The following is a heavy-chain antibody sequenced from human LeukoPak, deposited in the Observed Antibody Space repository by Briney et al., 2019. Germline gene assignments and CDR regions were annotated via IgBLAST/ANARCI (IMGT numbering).Heavy chain of an antibody. CDR3: AKGAAAGKVDWFDP. D-gene: IGHD6-13*01. Sequence: GGSLRLSCAASGFTFSNFAMPWVRQAPGTGLQWVSTITGYGATFYADSVRGRFTIFRDTSMNTLFLQMNSLGAEDTAVYYCAKGAAAGKVDWFDPWGQGTLVTVSS. V-gene: IGHV3-23*01. J-gene: IGHJ5*02. CDR2: ITGYGAT. CDR1: GFTFSNFA.